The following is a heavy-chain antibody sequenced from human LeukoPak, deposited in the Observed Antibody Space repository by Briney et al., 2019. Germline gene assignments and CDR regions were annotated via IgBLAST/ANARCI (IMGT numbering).Heavy chain of an antibody. J-gene: IGHJ4*02. CDR3: ARDLGYDYVWGTPPTVI. Sequence: PSQTLSLXCTVSGGSISSGSYYWSWIRQPAGKGLEWIGRIYTSGSTNYNPSLKSRVTISVDTSKNQFSLKLSSVTAADTAVYYCARDLGYDYVWGTPPTVIWGQGTLVTVSS. V-gene: IGHV4-61*02. D-gene: IGHD3-16*01. CDR1: GGSISSGSYY. CDR2: IYTSGST.